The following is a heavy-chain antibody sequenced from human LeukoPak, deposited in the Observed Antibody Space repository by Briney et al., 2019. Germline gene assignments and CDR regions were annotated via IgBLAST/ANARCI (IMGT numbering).Heavy chain of an antibody. Sequence: PSETLSLTCTVSGGSINSYYWSWIRQPPGKGLELIGYIYYSGNTNYNPSLNSRVTISVDTSKNQFSLRLNSVTAADTAVYYCARTLNRRHPDVFDVWGQGTMVTVSS. CDR1: GGSINSYY. D-gene: IGHD1-14*01. J-gene: IGHJ3*01. CDR2: IYYSGNT. CDR3: ARTLNRRHPDVFDV. V-gene: IGHV4-59*01.